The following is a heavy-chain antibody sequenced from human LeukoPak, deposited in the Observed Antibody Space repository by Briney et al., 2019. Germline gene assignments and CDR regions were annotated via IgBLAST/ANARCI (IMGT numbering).Heavy chain of an antibody. J-gene: IGHJ6*02. D-gene: IGHD3-3*01. V-gene: IGHV1-2*04. CDR2: INPNSGGT. CDR1: GYTFTGYY. Sequence: ASVKVSCKASGYTFTGYYMHWVRQAPGQGLEWMGWINPNSGGTNYAQKFQGWVTMTRDTSISTAYMELSRLRSDDTAVYYCARITIFGVANSYYYYYYGMDVWGQGTTVTVSS. CDR3: ARITIFGVANSYYYYYYGMDV.